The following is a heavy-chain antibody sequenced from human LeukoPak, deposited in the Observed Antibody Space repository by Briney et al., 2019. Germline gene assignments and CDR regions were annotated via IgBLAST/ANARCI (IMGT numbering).Heavy chain of an antibody. Sequence: ESGPTLVNPTQTLTLTCTFSGFSLSTSGMSVSWIRQPPGKALEWLARIDWDDDKYYSTSLKTRLTISKDTSKNQVVLTMTNMDPVDTATYYCARMGTLDGTLDYWGQGTLVTVSS. D-gene: IGHD2/OR15-2a*01. CDR1: GFSLSTSGMS. CDR3: ARMGTLDGTLDY. J-gene: IGHJ4*02. CDR2: IDWDDDK. V-gene: IGHV2-70*11.